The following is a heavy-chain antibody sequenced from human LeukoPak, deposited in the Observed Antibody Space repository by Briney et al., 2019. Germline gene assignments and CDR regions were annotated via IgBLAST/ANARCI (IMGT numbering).Heavy chain of an antibody. J-gene: IGHJ6*03. Sequence: GASVKVPCKASGYTFTSYDINWVRQATGQGLEWMGWMNPNSGNTGYAQKFQGRVTMTRNTSISTAYMELSSLRSEDTAVYYCASIAAAGTYYYYMDVWGKGTTVTVSS. D-gene: IGHD6-13*01. CDR3: ASIAAAGTYYYYMDV. V-gene: IGHV1-8*01. CDR1: GYTFTSYD. CDR2: MNPNSGNT.